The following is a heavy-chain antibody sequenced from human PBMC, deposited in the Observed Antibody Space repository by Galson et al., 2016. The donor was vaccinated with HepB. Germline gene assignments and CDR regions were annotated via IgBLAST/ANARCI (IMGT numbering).Heavy chain of an antibody. CDR1: GFTFSTYW. CDR2: INDDGSST. CDR3: ARDWPSFDL. V-gene: IGHV3-74*03. Sequence: SLRLSCAASGFTFSTYWMHWVRQAPGKGLVWVSRINDDGSSTTYADSVTGRFTISRDKAKNTLYLQMNSLRVEDESVYYCARDWPSFDLWGRGTLVSVSS. J-gene: IGHJ2*01.